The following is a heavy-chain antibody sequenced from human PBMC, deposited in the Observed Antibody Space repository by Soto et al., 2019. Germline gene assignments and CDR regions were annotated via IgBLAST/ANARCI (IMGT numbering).Heavy chain of an antibody. V-gene: IGHV4-59*01. D-gene: IGHD6-13*01. Sequence: TLSLTCTVSGGSISSYYWSWIRQPPGKGLEWIGYIYYSGSTNYNPSLKSRVTISVDTSKNQFSLKLSSVTAADTAVYYCARVLQHYYYGMDVWGQGTTVTVSS. CDR2: IYYSGST. CDR3: ARVLQHYYYGMDV. J-gene: IGHJ6*02. CDR1: GGSISSYY.